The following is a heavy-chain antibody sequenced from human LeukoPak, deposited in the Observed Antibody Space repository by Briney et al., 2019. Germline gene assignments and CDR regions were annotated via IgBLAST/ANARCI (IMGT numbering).Heavy chain of an antibody. V-gene: IGHV4-4*07. Sequence: SETLSLTCTVSGGSISSYYWSWIRQPAGKGLEWIGRIYTSGSTNYNPSLKSRVTMSVDTSKNQFSLKLSSVTAADTAVYYCARDEGSGRFDWFDPWGQGTLATVSS. CDR1: GGSISSYY. CDR2: IYTSGST. CDR3: ARDEGSGRFDWFDP. D-gene: IGHD3-10*01. J-gene: IGHJ5*02.